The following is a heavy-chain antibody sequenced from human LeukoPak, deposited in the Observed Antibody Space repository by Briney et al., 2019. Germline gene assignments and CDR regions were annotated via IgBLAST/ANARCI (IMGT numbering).Heavy chain of an antibody. CDR1: GFTFSSYA. J-gene: IGHJ6*02. Sequence: PGGSLRLSCAASGFTFSSYAMHWVRQAPGKGLEWVAVISYDGSNKYYADSVKGRFTISRDNSKNTLYLQTNSLRAEDTAVYYCAKWAHGMDVWGQGTTVTVSS. V-gene: IGHV3-30-3*02. CDR3: AKWAHGMDV. CDR2: ISYDGSNK.